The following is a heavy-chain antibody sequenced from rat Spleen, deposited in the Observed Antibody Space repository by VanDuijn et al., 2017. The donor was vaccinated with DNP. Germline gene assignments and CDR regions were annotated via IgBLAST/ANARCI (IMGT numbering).Heavy chain of an antibody. CDR2: IIHDGSRT. Sequence: EVQLVESGGGLVQPGRSMKLSCAASGFTFSNYNMAWVRQAPKKGLEWVATIIHDGSRTYYGDSVKGRFTISRDNTKNALYLQMDSLRSEDTATYYCSRVHYNSGPDYWGQGVLVTVSS. CDR1: GFTFSNYN. V-gene: IGHV5-7*01. J-gene: IGHJ2*01. CDR3: SRVHYNSGPDY. D-gene: IGHD4-3*01.